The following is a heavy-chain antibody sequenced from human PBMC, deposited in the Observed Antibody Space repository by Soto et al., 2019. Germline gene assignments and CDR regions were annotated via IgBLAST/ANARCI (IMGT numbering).Heavy chain of an antibody. D-gene: IGHD3-22*01. CDR1: GGSISSSSYY. J-gene: IGHJ4*02. CDR3: ARHSSGLITMIVVGMGYYFDY. V-gene: IGHV4-39*01. Sequence: ETLSLTCTVSGGSISSSSYYWGWIRQPPGKGLEWIGSIYYSGSTYYNPSLKSRVTISVDTSKNQFSLKLSSVTAADTAVYYCARHSSGLITMIVVGMGYYFDYWGQGTLVTVSS. CDR2: IYYSGST.